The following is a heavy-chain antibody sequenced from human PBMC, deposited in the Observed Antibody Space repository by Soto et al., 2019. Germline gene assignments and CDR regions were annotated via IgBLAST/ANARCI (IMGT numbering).Heavy chain of an antibody. D-gene: IGHD2-15*01. V-gene: IGHV4-39*01. Sequence: SETLSLTCTVSGVPINTNNYYWGWVRQPPGKGLEWIGNIFYSGSTFYNPSLRSRLAISVDTSKNQFSLRLNSVTAADAAVYYCAGFVVPASRNTGFDYWGQGTLVTVSS. CDR2: IFYSGST. CDR1: GVPINTNNYY. J-gene: IGHJ4*02. CDR3: AGFVVPASRNTGFDY.